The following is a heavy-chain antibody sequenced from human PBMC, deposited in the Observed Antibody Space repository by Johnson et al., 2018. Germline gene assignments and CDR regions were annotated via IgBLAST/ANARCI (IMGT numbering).Heavy chain of an antibody. V-gene: IGHV3-30*03. CDR3: ARARYGDFNYYYYYYRDV. CDR2: ISYDGSNK. D-gene: IGHD4-17*01. J-gene: IGHJ6*03. Sequence: QLVESGGGVVQPGRSLRLSCAASGITFSTYGMHWVRQAPGKGLEWVAVISYDGSNKYYADSVKGRFTISRDNSKNSLYLQMNSLRAEDTAVYYCARARYGDFNYYYYYYRDVWGKGTTVTVSS. CDR1: GITFSTYG.